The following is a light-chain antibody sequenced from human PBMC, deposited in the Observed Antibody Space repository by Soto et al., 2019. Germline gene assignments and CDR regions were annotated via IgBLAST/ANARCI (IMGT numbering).Light chain of an antibody. CDR1: QSIRSD. CDR2: AAS. Sequence: DIQMTQSPSSLSASVVDRFTITCRARQSIRSDLNWYQQKPGKATKLLIYAASSLQSGVPSRFSGSGSGTDFTLTISSLQPEDFATYYCQQSYSTPPWTFGQGTKVEIK. J-gene: IGKJ1*01. CDR3: QQSYSTPPWT. V-gene: IGKV1-39*01.